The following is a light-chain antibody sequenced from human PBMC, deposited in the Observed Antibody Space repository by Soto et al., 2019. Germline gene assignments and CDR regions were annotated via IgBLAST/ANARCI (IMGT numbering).Light chain of an antibody. Sequence: DILLTKSPDSLPVSLGGRAPTRSGSAKSILSTFINRNQMAWYQQNPGQPPKLLIYWASTREFGVPERFSGSGSGTDFTLTVSSVQAEDVATYFCQHYYTTPVTFGQGTRLEIK. CDR1: KSILSTFINRNQ. V-gene: IGKV4-1*01. J-gene: IGKJ5*01. CDR2: WAS. CDR3: QHYYTTPVT.